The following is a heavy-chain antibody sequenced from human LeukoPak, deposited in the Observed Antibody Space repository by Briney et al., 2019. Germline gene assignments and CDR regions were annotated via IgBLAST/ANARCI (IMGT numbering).Heavy chain of an antibody. D-gene: IGHD3-3*01. CDR1: DDSISDYY. V-gene: IGHV4-59*08. Sequence: SETLSLTCTVSDDSISDYYRGWIRQPPGKGLEWIGYFYNSGRSTYNPSLKSRVTISADTSKNHFSLKLSSVTAADTAVYYCARHNIRIFGVVIPLYYFDYWGQGTLVTVSS. CDR2: FYNSGRS. J-gene: IGHJ4*02. CDR3: ARHNIRIFGVVIPLYYFDY.